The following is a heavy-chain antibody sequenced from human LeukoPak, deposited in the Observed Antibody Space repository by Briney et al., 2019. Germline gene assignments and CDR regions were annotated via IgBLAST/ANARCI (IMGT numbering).Heavy chain of an antibody. CDR1: GGSISSGSYY. J-gene: IGHJ4*02. V-gene: IGHV4-61*01. Sequence: SETLSLTCTVSGGSISSGSYYWSWIRQPPGKGLEWIGDIYYSGSTNYNPSVKSRVTISVDTSKKQFSLKLSSVTAADMAIYYCARVRPYYYDTSSSYYFDYWGQGTLVTVSS. CDR2: IYYSGST. D-gene: IGHD3-22*01. CDR3: ARVRPYYYDTSSSYYFDY.